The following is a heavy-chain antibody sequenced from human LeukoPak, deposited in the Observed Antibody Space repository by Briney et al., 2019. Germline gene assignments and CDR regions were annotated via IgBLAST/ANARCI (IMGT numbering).Heavy chain of an antibody. Sequence: GGSLRLSCSASGFTFSSYAMHWVRQAPGKGLEYVSAISSNGGSTYYADSAKGRFTISRDNSKNTLYLQMSSLRAEDTAVYYCVKDCSYYYGSGSPLDYWGQGTLVTVSS. D-gene: IGHD3-10*01. CDR2: ISSNGGST. V-gene: IGHV3-64D*06. J-gene: IGHJ4*02. CDR1: GFTFSSYA. CDR3: VKDCSYYYGSGSPLDY.